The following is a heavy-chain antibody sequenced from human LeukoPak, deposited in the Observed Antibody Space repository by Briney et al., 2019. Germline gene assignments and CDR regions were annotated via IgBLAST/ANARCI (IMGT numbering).Heavy chain of an antibody. CDR1: GGSISSSSYY. CDR3: ARGFQQWLDS. J-gene: IGHJ4*02. CDR2: IYLSGST. D-gene: IGHD6-19*01. V-gene: IGHV4-39*07. Sequence: SETLSLTCTVSGGSISSSSYYWGWIRQPPGKGLEWIGEIYLSGSTNYNPSLKSRVTISVDKSKNQFSLKLSSVTAADTAVYYCARGFQQWLDSWGQGTLVTVSS.